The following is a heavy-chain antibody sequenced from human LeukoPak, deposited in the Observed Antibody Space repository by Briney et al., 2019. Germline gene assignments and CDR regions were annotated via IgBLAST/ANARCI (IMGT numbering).Heavy chain of an antibody. CDR2: INSDGSST. CDR3: ARRGLSSSWVHFDY. Sequence: PGGSLRLSCAASGFTFSRYWMHWVRQAPGKGLVWVSRINSDGSSTSYADSVKGRFTISRDNARNTLYLQMNSLTAEDTAVYYCARRGLSSSWVHFDYWGQGTLVTVSS. D-gene: IGHD6-13*01. J-gene: IGHJ4*02. CDR1: GFTFSRYW. V-gene: IGHV3-74*01.